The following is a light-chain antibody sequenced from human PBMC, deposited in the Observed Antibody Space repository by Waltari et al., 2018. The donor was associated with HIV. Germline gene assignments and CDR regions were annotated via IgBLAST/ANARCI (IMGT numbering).Light chain of an antibody. J-gene: IGKJ1*01. V-gene: IGKV3-20*01. Sequence: ENVLTQSPGTLSLSPGERATLSCRASQSVSVSYLAWYQQRPGQAPRLLIYATSSRATGIPDRFSGSGSGTDFTLTITRLEPEDFAVCYCQQYGSSPGTFGQGTKVEIK. CDR3: QQYGSSPGT. CDR2: ATS. CDR1: QSVSVSY.